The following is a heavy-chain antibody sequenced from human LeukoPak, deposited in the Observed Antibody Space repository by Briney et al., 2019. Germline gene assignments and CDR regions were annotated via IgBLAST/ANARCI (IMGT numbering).Heavy chain of an antibody. CDR2: IYYSGTT. D-gene: IGHD3-10*01. CDR1: GGSISSTSYY. Sequence: SETPSLTCTVSGGSISSTSYYWGWIRQPPGKGLEYIGSIYYSGTTYYSPSLKSRVTISVDTSKNQFSLKLTSVTAADTAAYHCARLHYYGSGRGYFDYWGQGALVTVSS. CDR3: ARLHYYGSGRGYFDY. J-gene: IGHJ4*02. V-gene: IGHV4-39*01.